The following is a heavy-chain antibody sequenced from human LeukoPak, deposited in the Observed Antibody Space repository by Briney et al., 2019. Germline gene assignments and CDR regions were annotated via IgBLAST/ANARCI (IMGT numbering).Heavy chain of an antibody. CDR2: IYYSGST. CDR3: ARGSASVY. V-gene: IGHV4-59*01. D-gene: IGHD6-25*01. J-gene: IGHJ4*02. Sequence: SETLSLTCTVSGGSISSYYWSWIRQPPGKGLEWIGYIYYSGSTNYNPSLKSRVTISVDTSKNQFSLKLSSVTAADTGVYYCARGSASVYWGQGTLVTVSS. CDR1: GGSISSYY.